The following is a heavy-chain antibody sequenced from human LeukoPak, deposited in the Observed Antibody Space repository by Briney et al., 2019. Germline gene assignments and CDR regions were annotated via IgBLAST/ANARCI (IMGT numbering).Heavy chain of an antibody. V-gene: IGHV3-7*01. D-gene: IGHD3/OR15-3a*01. J-gene: IGHJ4*02. CDR1: GFTFSSYS. Sequence: PGGSLRLSCAASGFTFSSYSMNWVRQAPGKGLEWVANIKQDGGEKYYVNSVKGRFTISRDNAKNSLYLQMNSLRAEDTAIYYCARDGRPLDYWGLGTLVTVSS. CDR2: IKQDGGEK. CDR3: ARDGRPLDY.